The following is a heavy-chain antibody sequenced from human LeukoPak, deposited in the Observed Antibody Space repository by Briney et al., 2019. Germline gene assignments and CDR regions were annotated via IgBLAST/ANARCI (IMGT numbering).Heavy chain of an antibody. D-gene: IGHD6-13*01. Sequence: PGGSLRLSCAASGFTFSGYSMNWVRQAPGKGLEWISYMGSSGKTIYYADSVKGRFTISRDNAKNTLYLQMNSLRAEDTAVYYCAKGGIASPGLSNWGQGTLVTVSS. CDR2: MGSSGKTI. CDR3: AKGGIASPGLSN. J-gene: IGHJ4*02. CDR1: GFTFSGYS. V-gene: IGHV3-48*01.